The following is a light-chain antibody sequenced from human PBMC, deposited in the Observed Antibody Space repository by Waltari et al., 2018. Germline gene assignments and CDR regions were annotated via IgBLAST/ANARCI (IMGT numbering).Light chain of an antibody. CDR3: QTGGHGTWV. V-gene: IGLV4-69*01. Sequence: QLELTQSPSASASLGASVKLTCTLSSGHITNVVAWHQQQPPKGPRYLMKVNSDGSHSRGDEIPDRFSGSSSGAERYLTISSLQSEDGADYYCQTGGHGTWVFGGGTKLTVL. J-gene: IGLJ3*02. CDR1: SGHITNV. CDR2: VNSDGSH.